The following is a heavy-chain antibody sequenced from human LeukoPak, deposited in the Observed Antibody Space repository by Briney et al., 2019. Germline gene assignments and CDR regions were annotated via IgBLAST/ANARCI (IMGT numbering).Heavy chain of an antibody. Sequence: GGSLRLSCAASGFTFGDYAMHWVRQAPGKGLEWVSGISWNSGNIVYADSVRGRFTISRDNAKNSLYLQMNNLRAEDTALYYCVKGVYSYGLPSFFDYWGQGTLVTVSS. V-gene: IGHV3-9*01. J-gene: IGHJ4*02. CDR2: ISWNSGNI. CDR1: GFTFGDYA. CDR3: VKGVYSYGLPSFFDY. D-gene: IGHD5-18*01.